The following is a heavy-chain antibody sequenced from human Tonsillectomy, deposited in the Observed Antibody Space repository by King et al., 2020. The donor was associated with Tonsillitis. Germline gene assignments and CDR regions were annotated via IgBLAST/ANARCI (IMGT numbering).Heavy chain of an antibody. V-gene: IGHV3-11*05. Sequence: VQLVESGGGLVKPGGSLRLSCAASGFTFSDYYMSWIRQAPGKGLEWVSYISGGSSYTSYADSVEGRFTISRDNAKNSLYLQMTSLRAEDTAVYYCARDLRDSSGYSSFDYSGPGTLFTVSS. CDR3: ARDLRDSSGYSSFDY. CDR2: ISGGSSYT. CDR1: GFTFSDYY. J-gene: IGHJ4*02. D-gene: IGHD3-22*01.